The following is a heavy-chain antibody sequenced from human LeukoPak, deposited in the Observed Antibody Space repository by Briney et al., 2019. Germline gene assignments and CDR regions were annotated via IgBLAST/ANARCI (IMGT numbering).Heavy chain of an antibody. J-gene: IGHJ6*02. Sequence: GSLRLSCAASGFTFSSYGMHWIRQPPGKGLEWIGSIYYSGSTYYNPSLKSRVTISVVTSKNQFSLKLSSVTAADTAVYYCASEYCSSTSCFIYYYYGMDVWGQGTTVTVSS. CDR3: ASEYCSSTSCFIYYYYGMDV. CDR2: IYYSGST. D-gene: IGHD2-2*01. CDR1: GFTFSSYG. V-gene: IGHV4-39*01.